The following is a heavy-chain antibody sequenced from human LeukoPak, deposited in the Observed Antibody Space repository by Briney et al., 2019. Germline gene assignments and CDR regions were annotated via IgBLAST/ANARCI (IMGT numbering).Heavy chain of an antibody. CDR1: GGSFSGYY. D-gene: IGHD5-18*01. CDR3: AKSGYRYKGARFDP. Sequence: PSETLSLTCAVYGGSFSGYYWSWIRQPPGKGLEWIGEINHSGSTNYNPSLKSRVTISVDTSKDQFSLKLSSVTAADTAGYYCAKSGYRYKGARFDPWGQGTLVTVSS. V-gene: IGHV4-34*01. J-gene: IGHJ5*02. CDR2: INHSGST.